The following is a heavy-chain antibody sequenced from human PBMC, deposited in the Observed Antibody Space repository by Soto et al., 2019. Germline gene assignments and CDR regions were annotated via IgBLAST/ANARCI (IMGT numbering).Heavy chain of an antibody. V-gene: IGHV3-15*01. Sequence: SGGSLRLSCAASGFTFSDAWMAWVRQAPGKGLGWVGRIKSKTDGRTTDYAAPVKGRFTISRDDSNSMLYLQMNSLNAEDTAVYYCTKDGFFSRFDSWGQGTLVTVSS. CDR1: GFTFSDAW. D-gene: IGHD3-3*02. CDR3: TKDGFFSRFDS. J-gene: IGHJ4*02. CDR2: IKSKTDGRTT.